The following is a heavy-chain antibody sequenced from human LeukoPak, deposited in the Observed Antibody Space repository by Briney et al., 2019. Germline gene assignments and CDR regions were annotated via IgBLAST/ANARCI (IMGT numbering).Heavy chain of an antibody. V-gene: IGHV4-59*01. CDR3: ARAVEREGQWLPFFDN. CDR2: IYDSGYT. CDR1: GGSHSTNH. J-gene: IGHJ4*02. D-gene: IGHD6-19*01. Sequence: FETLSLTCRVSGGSHSTNHWSLIRQPPGKGLRGIGYIYDSGYTNYNPSFKSRVTISVDTSKNQFSLKLSSVTAADTAVYYCARAVEREGQWLPFFDNWGQGTLVTVSS.